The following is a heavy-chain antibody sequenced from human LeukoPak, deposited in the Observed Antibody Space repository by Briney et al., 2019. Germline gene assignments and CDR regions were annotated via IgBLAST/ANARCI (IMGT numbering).Heavy chain of an antibody. CDR3: ARDRGYCSGGSCRNFDY. J-gene: IGHJ4*02. V-gene: IGHV1-46*01. Sequence: ASVKVSCKASGYTFTSYYMHWVRQAPGQGLEWMGIINPSGGSTSYAQKFQGRVTMTRDTSTSTVYMELSSLRSEDTAVYYCARDRGYCSGGSCRNFDYWGQGTLVTVSS. CDR2: INPSGGST. CDR1: GYTFTSYY. D-gene: IGHD2-15*01.